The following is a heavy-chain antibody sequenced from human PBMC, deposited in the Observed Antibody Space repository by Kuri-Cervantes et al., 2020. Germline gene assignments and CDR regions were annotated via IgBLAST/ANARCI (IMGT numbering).Heavy chain of an antibody. Sequence: GESLKISCAASGFTFSSYAMHWVRQAPGKGLEWVAAISYGGSNKYYADYVKGRFTISRDNAKNTLYLQMNNLRVEDTALYYCVREFGCNEDYWGQGTLVTVSS. CDR1: GFTFSSYA. J-gene: IGHJ4*02. V-gene: IGHV3-30*07. D-gene: IGHD1-1*01. CDR3: VREFGCNEDY. CDR2: ISYGGSNK.